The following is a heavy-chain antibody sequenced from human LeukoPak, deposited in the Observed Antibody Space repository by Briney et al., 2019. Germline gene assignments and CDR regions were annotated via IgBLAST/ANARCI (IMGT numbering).Heavy chain of an antibody. CDR2: IDPSDSYT. V-gene: IGHV5-10-1*01. CDR3: ARLERGKYYYDSSGYYSFDY. CDR1: GYSFTSYW. D-gene: IGHD3-22*01. J-gene: IGHJ4*02. Sequence: RGDSLKISCKGSGYSFTSYWISWVRQMPGKGLEWMGRIDPSDSYTNYSPSFQGHVTISADKSISTAYLQWSSLKASDTAMYYCARLERGKYYYDSSGYYSFDYWGQGTLVTLSS.